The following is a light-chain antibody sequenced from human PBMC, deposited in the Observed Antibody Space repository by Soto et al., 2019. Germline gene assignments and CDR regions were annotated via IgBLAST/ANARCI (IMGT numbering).Light chain of an antibody. CDR1: SSNIGAGYD. Sequence: QSVLTQPPSVSGAPGQRDTISCTGSSSNIGAGYDVHWYQQLPGTAPKLLIYGNSNRPSGVPDRFSGSKSGTSASLAINGLQAEDEADYYYQSYDSSLSGSVFGGGTKLTVL. V-gene: IGLV1-40*01. CDR3: QSYDSSLSGSV. CDR2: GNS. J-gene: IGLJ3*02.